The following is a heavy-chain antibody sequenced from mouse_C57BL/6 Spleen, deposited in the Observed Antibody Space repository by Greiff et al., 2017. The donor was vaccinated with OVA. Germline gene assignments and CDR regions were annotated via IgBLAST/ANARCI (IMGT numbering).Heavy chain of an antibody. Sequence: VQLQQSGPELVKPGASVKIPCKASGYTFTDYNMDWVKQSHGKSLEWIGDINPNNGGTNYNQKFKGKATLTVDTSSSTAYMELRSLTSEDTSVYYCAREGYPRAMDYWGQGTSVTVSS. CDR3: AREGYPRAMDY. CDR2: INPNNGGT. J-gene: IGHJ4*01. CDR1: GYTFTDYN. V-gene: IGHV1-18*01. D-gene: IGHD2-2*01.